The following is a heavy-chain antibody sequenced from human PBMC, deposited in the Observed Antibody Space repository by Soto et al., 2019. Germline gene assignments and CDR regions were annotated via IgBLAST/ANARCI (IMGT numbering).Heavy chain of an antibody. CDR2: INGDGSNT. CDR1: GFTFSSYW. J-gene: IGHJ4*02. V-gene: IGHV3-74*01. CDR3: ARVCTGGSCYQFDS. Sequence: GSLRLSCAASGFTFSSYWMHWVRQAPGKGLVWVSRINGDGSNTNYADSVKGRFTISRDNAKNTLYLQMNSLRADDTAVYYCARVCTGGSCYQFDSWAQGTLVTVSS. D-gene: IGHD2-15*01.